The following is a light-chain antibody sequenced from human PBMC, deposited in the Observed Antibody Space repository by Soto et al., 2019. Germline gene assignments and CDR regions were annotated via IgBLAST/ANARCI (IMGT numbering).Light chain of an antibody. V-gene: IGKV1-27*01. Sequence: DIQMTQSPSSLSASVGDRVTITCRASQDINNYLSWYQHKPGKVPKPLIYAASTLRSEGPSRFSGSVSGTDFTLAISRLQAEDVATYYCQNYNTVPPVTFGPGTKVD. CDR3: QNYNTVPPVT. CDR2: AAS. J-gene: IGKJ3*01. CDR1: QDINNY.